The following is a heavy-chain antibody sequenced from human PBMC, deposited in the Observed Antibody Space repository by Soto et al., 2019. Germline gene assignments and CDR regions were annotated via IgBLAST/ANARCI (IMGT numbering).Heavy chain of an antibody. D-gene: IGHD1-1*01. Sequence: GGSLRLSCAASEFTFSNYAMSWVRQAPGKGLEWVSSISDNGGTTYYADSVKGRFTISRDNSKNAVFLQMSSLRDEDTAVYYCARDFNWSFDYWGRGALVTVSS. V-gene: IGHV3-23*01. CDR2: ISDNGGTT. CDR1: EFTFSNYA. CDR3: ARDFNWSFDY. J-gene: IGHJ4*02.